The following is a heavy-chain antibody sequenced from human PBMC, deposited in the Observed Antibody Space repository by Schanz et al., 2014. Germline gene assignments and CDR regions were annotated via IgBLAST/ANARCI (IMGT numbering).Heavy chain of an antibody. CDR3: AKKVPAYNPFDS. J-gene: IGHJ4*02. CDR2: ITGASDHI. Sequence: EVQLLESGGGLIQPGGSLRLSCAASGFIFGSSVMAWVRQAPGKGLEWVSGITGASDHIDYAESVKGRFTISRDNSKNTLYLQMDSLRAEDTDVYFCAKKVPAYNPFDSWGQGTLVTVSS. D-gene: IGHD1-1*01. V-gene: IGHV3-23*01. CDR1: GFIFGSSV.